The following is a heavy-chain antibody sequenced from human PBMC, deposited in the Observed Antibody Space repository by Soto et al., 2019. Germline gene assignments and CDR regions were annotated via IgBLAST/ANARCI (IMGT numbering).Heavy chain of an antibody. J-gene: IGHJ4*02. D-gene: IGHD6-19*01. CDR1: GYTFTGYA. Sequence: QVQLVQSGAEEKKPGASVKVSCKASGYTFTGYAMHWVRQAPGQRLEWMGWINTGNGNTKYSQKFQVRVTITRDTPASTAYMELSSLRSEDTAVYYCARAVAVPADCDYWGQGTLVTVSS. CDR3: ARAVAVPADCDY. CDR2: INTGNGNT. V-gene: IGHV1-3*04.